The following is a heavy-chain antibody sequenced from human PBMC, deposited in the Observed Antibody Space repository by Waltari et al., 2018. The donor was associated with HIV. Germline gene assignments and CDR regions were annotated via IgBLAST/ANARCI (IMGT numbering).Heavy chain of an antibody. J-gene: IGHJ4*02. D-gene: IGHD1-26*01. Sequence: QLQLQESGPGLVKPSETLSLTCTVSGGSISSSSYYWGWIRPPPGKGLEWIGSIYYSGSTYYNPSLKIRVTISVDTAKNHFSLKLSSVTAADTAVYYCASMEGLLQDYWGQGTLVTVSS. V-gene: IGHV4-39*07. CDR1: GGSISSSSYY. CDR2: IYYSGST. CDR3: ASMEGLLQDY.